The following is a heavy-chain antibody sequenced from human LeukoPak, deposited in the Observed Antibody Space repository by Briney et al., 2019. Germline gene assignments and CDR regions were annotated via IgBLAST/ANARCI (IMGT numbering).Heavy chain of an antibody. CDR3: ARKRVDFWSGYSRLLDY. V-gene: IGHV4-34*01. J-gene: IGHJ4*02. D-gene: IGHD3-3*01. Sequence: SETLSLTCAVYGGSFSGYYWSWIRQPPGKGLEWIGEINHSGSTNYNPSLKSRVTISVDTSKNQFSLKLSSVTAADTAVYYCARKRVDFWSGYSRLLDYWGQGTLVTLSS. CDR1: GGSFSGYY. CDR2: INHSGST.